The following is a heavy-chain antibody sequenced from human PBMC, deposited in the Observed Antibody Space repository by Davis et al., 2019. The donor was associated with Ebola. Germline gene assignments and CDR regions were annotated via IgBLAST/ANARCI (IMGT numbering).Heavy chain of an antibody. Sequence: SETLSLTCTVSGGSMSSYYWSWIRQPPGKGLEWIGYIYYSGSTNYNPSLKSRVTISVDTSKNQFSLKLSSVTAADTAVYYCARALPTYYYDSSGYYLINYYFDYWGQGTLVTVSS. D-gene: IGHD3-22*01. CDR3: ARALPTYYYDSSGYYLINYYFDY. CDR2: IYYSGST. V-gene: IGHV4-59*01. CDR1: GGSMSSYY. J-gene: IGHJ4*02.